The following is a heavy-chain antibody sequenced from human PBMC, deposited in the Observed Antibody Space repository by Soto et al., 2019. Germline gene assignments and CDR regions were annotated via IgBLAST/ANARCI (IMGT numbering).Heavy chain of an antibody. Sequence: KASRYTFITNAMHWVRQAPGQGLEWMGWITAGNGNTKVSQAFQGRVIITSDTSTSTAYMEVTSLRSEDTAVYYCATYSSTWYGGLDFWGQGTLVTVSS. CDR2: ITAGNGNT. CDR1: RYTFITNA. D-gene: IGHD6-13*01. J-gene: IGHJ4*02. CDR3: ATYSSTWYGGLDF. V-gene: IGHV1-3*01.